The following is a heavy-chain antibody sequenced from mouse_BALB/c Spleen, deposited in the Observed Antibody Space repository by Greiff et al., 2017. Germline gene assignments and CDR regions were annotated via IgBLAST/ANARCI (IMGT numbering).Heavy chain of an antibody. V-gene: IGHV5-12-2*01. Sequence: EVKLMESGGGLVQPGGSLKLSCAASGFTFSSYTMSWVRQTPEKRLEWVAYISNGGGSTYYPDTVKGRFTISRDNAKNTLYLQMSSLKSEDTAMYYCARRGEGFAYWGQGTLVTVSA. CDR3: ARRGEGFAY. J-gene: IGHJ3*01. CDR1: GFTFSSYT. CDR2: ISNGGGST.